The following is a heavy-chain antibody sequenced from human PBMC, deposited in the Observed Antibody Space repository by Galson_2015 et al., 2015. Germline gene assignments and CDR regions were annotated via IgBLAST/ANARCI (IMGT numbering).Heavy chain of an antibody. Sequence: SLRLSCAASGFTFSSYEMNWVRQAPGKGLEWVSYISSSGSTIYYADSVKGRFTISRDNAKNSLYLQMNSLRAEDTAVYYCARDVISSRQLAAFDYWGQGTLVTVSS. CDR1: GFTFSSYE. CDR3: ARDVISSRQLAAFDY. CDR2: ISSSGSTI. V-gene: IGHV3-48*03. J-gene: IGHJ4*02. D-gene: IGHD6-6*01.